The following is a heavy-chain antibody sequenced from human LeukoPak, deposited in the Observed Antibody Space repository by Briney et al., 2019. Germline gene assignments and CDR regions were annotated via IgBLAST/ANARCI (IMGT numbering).Heavy chain of an antibody. Sequence: GRSLRLSCAASGFTFSSYGMHWVRQAPGKGLEWVAVIWYDGSNKYYADSVKGRFTISRVNSKNTLYLQMNSLRAEDTAVYYCARADYYDSSGCFDYWGQGTLVTVSS. CDR3: ARADYYDSSGCFDY. CDR2: IWYDGSNK. CDR1: GFTFSSYG. J-gene: IGHJ4*02. V-gene: IGHV3-33*01. D-gene: IGHD3-22*01.